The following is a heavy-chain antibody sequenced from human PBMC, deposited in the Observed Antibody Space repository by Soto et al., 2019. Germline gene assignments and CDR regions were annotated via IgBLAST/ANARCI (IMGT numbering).Heavy chain of an antibody. CDR2: INPSIGTT. D-gene: IGHD1-26*01. V-gene: IGHV1-46*03. Sequence: ASVKGSCKASGYTFTSQDMHWVRQAPGQGLEWMGVINPSIGTTTYAQKFQGRVTMTSDTSTSSVYMEVSSLRSEDTAVYYCISTLGARFXYWGQGTLVXVSS. CDR3: ISTLGARFXY. J-gene: IGHJ4*02. CDR1: GYTFTSQD.